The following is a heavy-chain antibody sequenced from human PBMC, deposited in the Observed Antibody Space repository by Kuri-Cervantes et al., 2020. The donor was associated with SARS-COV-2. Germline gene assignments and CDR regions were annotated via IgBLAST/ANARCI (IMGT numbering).Heavy chain of an antibody. V-gene: IGHV4-59*11. D-gene: IGHD1-26*01. Sequence: ESLKISCTVSGGSISSHYWSWIRQPPGKGLEWIGYIYYSGSTYYNPSLKSRVTISVDTSKNQFSLKLSSVTAADTAVYYCARDRMWEPNRYYYYYYYMDVWGKGTTVTVSS. J-gene: IGHJ6*03. CDR1: GGSISSHY. CDR3: ARDRMWEPNRYYYYYYYMDV. CDR2: IYYSGST.